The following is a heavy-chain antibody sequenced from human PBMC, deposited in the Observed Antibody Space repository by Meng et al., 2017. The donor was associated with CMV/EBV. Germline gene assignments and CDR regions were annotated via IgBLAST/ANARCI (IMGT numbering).Heavy chain of an antibody. CDR2: INHSGST. D-gene: IGHD3-10*01. CDR3: ARKAFAYYYGSGNLKTRAFDI. J-gene: IGHJ3*02. V-gene: IGHV4-34*01. Sequence: SETLSLTCAVYGGSSSGYYWSWIRQPPGRGLGWIGEINHSGSTNYNPSLKSRVTISVDTSKNQYSLKLSSVTAADTAVYYCARKAFAYYYGSGNLKTRAFDIWGQGTMVTVSS. CDR1: GGSSSGYY.